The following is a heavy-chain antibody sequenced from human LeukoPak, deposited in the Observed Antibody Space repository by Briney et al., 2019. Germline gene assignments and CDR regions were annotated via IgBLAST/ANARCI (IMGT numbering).Heavy chain of an antibody. CDR3: ANKVGGAFDV. CDR1: GASISNYY. V-gene: IGHV4-59*08. CDR2: LYHSGDT. Sequence: SKTLSLTCTVSGASISNYYWNWIRQPPGKGLEWIGILYHSGDTKYNPSLKSRVNISVDRSENQFSLNLSSVTAADTAVYYCANKVGGAFDVWGQGKLVTVSA. J-gene: IGHJ3*01.